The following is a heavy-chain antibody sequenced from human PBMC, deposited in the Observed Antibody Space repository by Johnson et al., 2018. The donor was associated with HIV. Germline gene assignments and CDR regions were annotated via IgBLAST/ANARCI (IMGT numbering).Heavy chain of an antibody. CDR2: IFSGGST. V-gene: IGHV3-NL1*01. Sequence: QVQLVESGGGVVQPGRSLRLSCAASGFTFSSYGMHWVRQAPGKGLEWVAVIFSGGSTYYADSVKGRFTISRDNSKNTLYLQMNSLRAEDTAVYYCAKDLYYDSSGYYYLTGVDAFDIWGQGTMVTVSS. J-gene: IGHJ3*02. D-gene: IGHD3-22*01. CDR1: GFTFSSYG. CDR3: AKDLYYDSSGYYYLTGVDAFDI.